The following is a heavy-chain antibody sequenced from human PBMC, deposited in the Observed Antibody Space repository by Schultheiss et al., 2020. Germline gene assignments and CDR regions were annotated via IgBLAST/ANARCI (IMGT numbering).Heavy chain of an antibody. CDR2: IYTSGST. J-gene: IGHJ6*02. CDR3: ARESMVRVPYYYYGMDV. CDR1: GGSISSYY. V-gene: IGHV4-4*07. D-gene: IGHD3-10*01. Sequence: SETLSLTCTVSGGSISSYYWSWIRQPAGKGLEWIGRIYTSGSTNYNPSLKSRVTISVDTSKNQFSLKLSSVTAADTAVYYCARESMVRVPYYYYGMDVWGQGTTVTVSS.